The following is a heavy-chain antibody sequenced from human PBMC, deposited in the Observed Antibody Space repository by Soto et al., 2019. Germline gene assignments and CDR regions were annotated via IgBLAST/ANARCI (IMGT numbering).Heavy chain of an antibody. V-gene: IGHV3-74*02. D-gene: IGHD2-15*01. CDR2: INSDGSVS. Sequence: EVQLVESGGGLVQPGGSLRLSCAASGFTFSNYWMYWVRQAPGKGLEWVSRINSDGSVSSYADSVKGRLTISRDNVKNTLYLQMDSLSAEDTAVYYCARGDCVGGTCYSLVGSFYYYMDVWGKGTTVTVFS. J-gene: IGHJ6*03. CDR1: GFTFSNYW. CDR3: ARGDCVGGTCYSLVGSFYYYMDV.